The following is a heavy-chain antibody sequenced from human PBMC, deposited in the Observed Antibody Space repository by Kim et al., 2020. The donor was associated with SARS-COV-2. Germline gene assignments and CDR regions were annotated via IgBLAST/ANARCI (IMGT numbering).Heavy chain of an antibody. CDR1: GGSISSGGYY. CDR3: ARLNVDIVATITYYFDY. D-gene: IGHD5-12*01. V-gene: IGHV4-31*03. Sequence: SETLSLTCTVSGGSISSGGYYWNWIRQHPGKGLEWIGYIYYSGSTYYNPSLKSRVTISVDTSKNQFSLKLSSVTAADTAMYYCARLNVDIVATITYYFDYWGQGTLVTVSS. J-gene: IGHJ4*02. CDR2: IYYSGST.